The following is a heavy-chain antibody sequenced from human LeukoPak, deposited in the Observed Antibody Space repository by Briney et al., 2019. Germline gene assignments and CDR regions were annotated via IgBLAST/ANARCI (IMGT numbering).Heavy chain of an antibody. CDR2: ISSSSSYI. CDR1: GFTFSSYS. D-gene: IGHD3-3*01. V-gene: IGHV3-21*01. J-gene: IGHJ4*02. CDR3: AGDLLEVPDY. Sequence: GGSLRLSFTASGFTFSSYSMNWVRQAPGKGLEWVSPISSSSSYIYYADSVKGRFTISRDNAKNSLYLQMNSLRAEDTAVYYCAGDLLEVPDYWGQGTLVTVSS.